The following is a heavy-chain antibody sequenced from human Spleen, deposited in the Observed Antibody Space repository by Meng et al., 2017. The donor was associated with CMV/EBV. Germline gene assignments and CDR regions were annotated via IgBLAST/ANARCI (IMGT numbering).Heavy chain of an antibody. V-gene: IGHV1-8*02. Sequence: ASVKVSCKASGYTFTSYDINWVRQATGQGLEWMGWLNPYSVNTGYAQKFHGRVTMTRNTSIGTAYMELISLRSEDTAVYYCSRGIIRSSYYDSSGDYHFQYWGQGTLVTVSS. CDR1: GYTFTSYD. D-gene: IGHD3-22*01. J-gene: IGHJ4*02. CDR3: SRGIIRSSYYDSSGDYHFQY. CDR2: LNPYSVNT.